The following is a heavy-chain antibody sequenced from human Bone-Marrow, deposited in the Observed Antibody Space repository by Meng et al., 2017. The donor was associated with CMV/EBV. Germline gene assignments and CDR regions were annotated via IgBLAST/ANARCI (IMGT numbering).Heavy chain of an antibody. CDR3: ASPRSVRATLVGFHYYYGMDV. V-gene: IGHV1-2*02. CDR2: INFNGADT. D-gene: IGHD1-26*01. J-gene: IGHJ6*02. Sequence: ASVKLSCKVSGYTFNGFFLHWVRQAPGQGLEWMGWINFNGADTDYAQKFQGRVTMTRDTSISTAYMELSSLRSDDTAVYFGASPRSVRATLVGFHYYYGMDVWGQGTTVTVSS. CDR1: GYTFNGFF.